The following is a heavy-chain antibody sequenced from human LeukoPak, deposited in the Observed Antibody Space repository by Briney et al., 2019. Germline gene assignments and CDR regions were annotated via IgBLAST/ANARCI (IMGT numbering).Heavy chain of an antibody. D-gene: IGHD6-6*01. Sequence: PSETLSLTCTVSGGSISSGDYYWSWIRQPPGKGLEWIGYIYYSGSTYYNPSLKSRVTISVDTSKNQFSLKLSSVTAADTAVYYCASPRSSSGFIDAFDIWGQGTMVTVSS. CDR2: IYYSGST. CDR1: GGSISSGDYY. V-gene: IGHV4-30-4*08. CDR3: ASPRSSSGFIDAFDI. J-gene: IGHJ3*02.